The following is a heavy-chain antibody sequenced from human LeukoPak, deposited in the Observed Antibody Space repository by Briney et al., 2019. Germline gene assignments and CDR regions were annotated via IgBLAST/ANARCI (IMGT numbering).Heavy chain of an antibody. V-gene: IGHV1-69*05. CDR2: IIPIFGTA. CDR1: GGTFSSYA. CDR3: ARVGCSSTSCLGAFDI. J-gene: IGHJ3*02. Sequence: SVKVSCKASGGTFSSYANSWVRQAPGQGLEWMGGIIPIFGTANYAQKFQGRVTITTDESTSTAYMELSSLRSEDTAVYYCARVGCSSTSCLGAFDIWGQGTMVTVSS. D-gene: IGHD2-2*01.